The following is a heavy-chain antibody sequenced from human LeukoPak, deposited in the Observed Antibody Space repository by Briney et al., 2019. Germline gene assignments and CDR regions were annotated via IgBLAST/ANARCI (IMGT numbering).Heavy chain of an antibody. CDR2: INTDGNYT. D-gene: IGHD6-19*01. V-gene: IGHV3-74*01. CDR3: AKDRVAVAGHFDY. J-gene: IGHJ4*02. CDR1: AFTVSNYW. Sequence: GGSLRLSCAASAFTVSNYWMHWVRQVPGKGLVWLSRINTDGNYTAYADSVKGRFTISRDNSKNTLYLQTNSLRAEDTAVYYCAKDRVAVAGHFDYWGQGTLVTVSS.